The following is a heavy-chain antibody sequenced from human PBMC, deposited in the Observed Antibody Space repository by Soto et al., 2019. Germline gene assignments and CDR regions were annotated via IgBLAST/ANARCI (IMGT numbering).Heavy chain of an antibody. CDR3: ARSRATIFGGYFDY. CDR2: IYHSGST. D-gene: IGHD3-3*01. J-gene: IGHJ4*02. V-gene: IGHV4-38-2*01. Sequence: SETLSLTCAVSGYSISSGYYWGWIRQPPGKGLEWIGSIYHSGSTYYNPSLKSRVTISVDTSKNQFSPKLSSVTAADTAVYYCARSRATIFGGYFDYWGQGTLVTVSS. CDR1: GYSISSGYY.